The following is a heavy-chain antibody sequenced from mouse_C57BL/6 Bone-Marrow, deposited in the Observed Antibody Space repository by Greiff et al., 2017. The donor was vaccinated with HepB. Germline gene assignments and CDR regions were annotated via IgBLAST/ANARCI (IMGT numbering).Heavy chain of an antibody. CDR3: ARRRFDSMDY. CDR2: INPNNGGT. CDR1: GYTFTDYY. Sequence: EVQLQQSGPELVKPGASVKISCKASGYTFTDYYMNWVKQSHGKSLEWIGDINPNNGGTSYNQKFKGKATLTVDKSSSTAYMELRSLTSEDSAVYYCARRRFDSMDYWGQGTSVTVSS. J-gene: IGHJ4*01. V-gene: IGHV1-26*01. D-gene: IGHD2-4*01.